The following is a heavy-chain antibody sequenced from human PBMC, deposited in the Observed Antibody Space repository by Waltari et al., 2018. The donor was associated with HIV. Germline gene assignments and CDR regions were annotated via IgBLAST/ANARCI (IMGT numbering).Heavy chain of an antibody. V-gene: IGHV1-2*02. D-gene: IGHD3-22*01. J-gene: IGHJ4*02. CDR3: ARVPYYYDTSAYPDY. Sequence: QVQLVQSGAEVKKPGASGKVSCKASGYTFTGYYMHWVRQAPGQGLEWMGWINPNSGGTNYAQKFQGRVTMTRDTSITTAYMEVSRLRSDDTAVYYCARVPYYYDTSAYPDYWGQGTLVTVSS. CDR2: INPNSGGT. CDR1: GYTFTGYY.